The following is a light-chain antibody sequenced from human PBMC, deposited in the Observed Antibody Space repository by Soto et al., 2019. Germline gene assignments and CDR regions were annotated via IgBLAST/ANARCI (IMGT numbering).Light chain of an antibody. CDR1: QSVSSY. CDR2: DAS. J-gene: IGKJ4*01. CDR3: QQRSNWPLLT. V-gene: IGKV3-11*01. Sequence: EIVLTQSPATLSLSPGERATLSCRASQSVSSYLAWYQQTPGQAPRLLIYDASNRATGIPARFSGSGSGTDVTLTISSLEPEDFAVYYCQQRSNWPLLTFGGGTKVEIK.